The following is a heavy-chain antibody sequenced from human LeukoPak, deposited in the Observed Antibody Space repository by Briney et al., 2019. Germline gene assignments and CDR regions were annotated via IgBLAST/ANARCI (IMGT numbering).Heavy chain of an antibody. CDR3: ARVQADTAMAY. V-gene: IGHV4-34*01. CDR2: INHSGST. D-gene: IGHD5-18*01. J-gene: IGHJ4*02. CDR1: GGSFSGYY. Sequence: SETLSLACAVYGGSFSGYYWSWIRQPPGKGLEWIGEINHSGSTNYNPSLKSRVTISVDTSKNQFSLKLSSVTAADTAVYHCARVQADTAMAYWGQGTLVTVSS.